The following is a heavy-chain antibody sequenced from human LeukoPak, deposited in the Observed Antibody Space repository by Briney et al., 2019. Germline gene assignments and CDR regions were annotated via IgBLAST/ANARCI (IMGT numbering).Heavy chain of an antibody. J-gene: IGHJ3*02. D-gene: IGHD3-10*01. Sequence: PGGSLRLSCAASGFTFSSYAMSWVRQAPGKGLEWVSAISGSGGSTYYADSVKGRFTISRDNSKNTLYLQMNSLRAEDTAVYYCAKEFLWFGEEENAFDIWGQGTMVTVSS. CDR3: AKEFLWFGEEENAFDI. V-gene: IGHV3-23*01. CDR2: ISGSGGST. CDR1: GFTFSSYA.